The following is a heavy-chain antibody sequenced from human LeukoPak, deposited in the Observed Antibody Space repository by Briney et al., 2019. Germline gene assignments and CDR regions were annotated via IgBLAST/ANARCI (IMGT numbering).Heavy chain of an antibody. V-gene: IGHV3-9*01. CDR3: AKDQRGSSYYYYYGMDV. CDR2: ISWNSGSI. D-gene: IGHD6-6*01. Sequence: GGSLRLSCAASGFTFDDYALHWVRQAPGKGLEWVSGISWNSGSIGYADSVKGRFTISRDNAKNSLYLQMNSLRAEDTALYYCAKDQRGSSYYYYYGMDVWGQGTTVTVSS. CDR1: GFTFDDYA. J-gene: IGHJ6*02.